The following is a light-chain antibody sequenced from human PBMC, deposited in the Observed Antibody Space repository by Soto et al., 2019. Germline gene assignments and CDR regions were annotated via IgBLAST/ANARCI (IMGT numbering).Light chain of an antibody. CDR2: DDA. V-gene: IGLV1-51*01. CDR3: SSWDSGPSAVV. CDR1: GSNIGRNY. J-gene: IGLJ2*01. Sequence: QSVLTQPPSMSAAPGQMVSISCSGSGSNIGRNYVSWYQQFPGIAPKLLIFDDAKRPTGIPDRFSASKSGTSATLEINGLQTGDEADYFCSSWDSGPSAVVFGGGTKVTVL.